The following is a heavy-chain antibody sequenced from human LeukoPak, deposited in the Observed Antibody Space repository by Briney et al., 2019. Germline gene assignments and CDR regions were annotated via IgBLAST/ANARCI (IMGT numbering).Heavy chain of an antibody. CDR1: GFTFSNYG. J-gene: IGHJ4*02. V-gene: IGHV3-30*18. CDR3: ANLYGDYPDY. CDR2: ISYDGSNE. D-gene: IGHD4-17*01. Sequence: GGSLRLSCAASGFTFSNYGIHWVRQAPGKGLEWVAVISYDGSNEYYADSVKGRFTISRGNSKNTLYLQMDSLRAEDTAVYYCANLYGDYPDYWGQGTLVTVSS.